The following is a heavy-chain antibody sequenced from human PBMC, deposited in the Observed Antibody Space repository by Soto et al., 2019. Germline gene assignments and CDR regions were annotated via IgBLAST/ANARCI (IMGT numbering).Heavy chain of an antibody. D-gene: IGHD5-18*01. V-gene: IGHV1-69*02. CDR3: ARVGRGTWLQLWNFDY. CDR2: IIPILGIA. CDR1: GGTFSSYT. Sequence: SVKVSCKASGGTFSSYTISWVRQAPGQGLEWMGRIIPILGIANYAQKFQGRVTITADKSTSTAYMELSSVTAADTAVYYCARVGRGTWLQLWNFDYWGQGTLVTSSS. J-gene: IGHJ4*02.